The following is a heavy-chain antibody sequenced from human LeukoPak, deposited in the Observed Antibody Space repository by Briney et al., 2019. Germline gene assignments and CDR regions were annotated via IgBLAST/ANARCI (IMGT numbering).Heavy chain of an antibody. J-gene: IGHJ4*02. V-gene: IGHV3-48*03. Sequence: PGGSLRLSCAASGFTFSSYEMNWVRQAPGKGLEWVSYISSSGSTIYYADSVKGRFTISRDNVKNSLYLQMNSLRAEDTAVYYCARDSRGYCSSTSCPDRRFDYWGQGTLVTVSS. CDR3: ARDSRGYCSSTSCPDRRFDY. D-gene: IGHD2-2*01. CDR2: ISSSGSTI. CDR1: GFTFSSYE.